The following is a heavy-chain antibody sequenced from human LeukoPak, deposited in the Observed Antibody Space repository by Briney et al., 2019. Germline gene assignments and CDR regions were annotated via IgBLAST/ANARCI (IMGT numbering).Heavy chain of an antibody. J-gene: IGHJ4*02. Sequence: GSLRLSCXASGFTXSSYAMSWVRQAPGKGLEWVSAISGSGGSTYYADSVKGRFTISRDNSKNTLYLQMNSLRAEDTAVYYCAKAPPRLTTVTTFLHWGQGTLVTVSS. CDR2: ISGSGGST. CDR1: GFTXSSYA. V-gene: IGHV3-23*01. CDR3: AKAPPRLTTVTTFLH. D-gene: IGHD4-11*01.